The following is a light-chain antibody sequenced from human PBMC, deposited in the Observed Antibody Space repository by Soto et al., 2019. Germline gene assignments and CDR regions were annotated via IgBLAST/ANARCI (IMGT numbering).Light chain of an antibody. Sequence: EIVMTQSPATLSVSPGGRATLSCRASQSISDTLAWYQQKPGQAPRXLIHGASTRATGFPGRFSGSGSGTDFTLTISSLKSEDFAVYECQQYNNWPWTFGQGTKVDNK. CDR3: QQYNNWPWT. J-gene: IGKJ1*01. CDR2: GAS. CDR1: QSISDT. V-gene: IGKV3-15*01.